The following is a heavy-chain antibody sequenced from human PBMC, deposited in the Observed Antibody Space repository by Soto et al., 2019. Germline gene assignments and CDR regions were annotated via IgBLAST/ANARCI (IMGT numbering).Heavy chain of an antibody. CDR3: ARHVVLVPAARREYYYYYMDV. CDR1: GYSFTSYW. Sequence: GESLKISCKGSGYSFTSYWIGWVRQMPGKGLEWMGIIYPGDSDTRYSPSFQGQVTMSADKSISTAYLQWSSLKASDTAMYYYARHVVLVPAARREYYYYYMDVWGKGTTVTVSS. CDR2: IYPGDSDT. V-gene: IGHV5-51*01. D-gene: IGHD2-2*01. J-gene: IGHJ6*03.